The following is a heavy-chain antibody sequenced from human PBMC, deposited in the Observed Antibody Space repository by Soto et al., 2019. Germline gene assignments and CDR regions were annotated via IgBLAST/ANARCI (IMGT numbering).Heavy chain of an antibody. CDR2: IYHSGST. CDR1: GDSINSGCYS. D-gene: IGHD5-18*01. Sequence: PSETLSLTCAVSGDSINSGCYSWSWIRQPPGKGLGWIGFIYHSGSTYYNPSIKSRVTISVDKSKNQFTLKLSSVTAADTAVYYCARAYSYGLYDSWGQGTLVTVSS. J-gene: IGHJ4*02. CDR3: ARAYSYGLYDS. V-gene: IGHV4-30-2*01.